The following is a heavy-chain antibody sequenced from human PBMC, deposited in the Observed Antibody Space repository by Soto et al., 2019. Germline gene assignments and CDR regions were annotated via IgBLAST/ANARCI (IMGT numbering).Heavy chain of an antibody. V-gene: IGHV3-23*01. CDR2: ISGSGGST. Sequence: EVQLLESGGGLVQPGGSLRLSCAASGFTFSSYAMSWVRQAPGKGLEWVSAISGSGGSTYYADSVKGRFTISRDYSKNTLYLQMNSLRVEDTAVYYCAKALLLYYYDSSGYMYYFDYWGQGTLVTVSS. J-gene: IGHJ4*02. CDR1: GFTFSSYA. D-gene: IGHD3-22*01. CDR3: AKALLLYYYDSSGYMYYFDY.